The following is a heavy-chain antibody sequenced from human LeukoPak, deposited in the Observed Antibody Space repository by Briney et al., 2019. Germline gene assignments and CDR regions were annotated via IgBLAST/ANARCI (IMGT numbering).Heavy chain of an antibody. Sequence: GGSLRLSCAAPGFTFSDYYMSWIRQAPGKGLEWDSAISSSSSYTNYADSVKGRFTISRDNAKNSLYLQMNGLRAEDTAVYYCARVLWFEDYDAFDIWGQGTMVTVSS. CDR2: ISSSSSYT. V-gene: IGHV3-11*06. J-gene: IGHJ3*02. CDR3: ARVLWFEDYDAFDI. D-gene: IGHD3-10*01. CDR1: GFTFSDYY.